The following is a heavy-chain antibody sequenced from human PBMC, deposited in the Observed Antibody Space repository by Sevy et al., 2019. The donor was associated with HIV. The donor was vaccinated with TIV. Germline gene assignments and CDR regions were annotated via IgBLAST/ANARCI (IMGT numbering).Heavy chain of an antibody. CDR3: ARDPGRGVTIFGVVIHPFNYYGMDV. Sequence: GGSLRLSCAASGFTFSSYWMSWVRQAPGKGLEWVANIKQDGSEKYYVHSVKGRFTISRDNAKNSLYLQMNSLRAEDTAVYYCARDPGRGVTIFGVVIHPFNYYGMDVWGQGTTVTVSS. CDR2: IKQDGSEK. V-gene: IGHV3-7*01. J-gene: IGHJ6*02. D-gene: IGHD3-3*01. CDR1: GFTFSSYW.